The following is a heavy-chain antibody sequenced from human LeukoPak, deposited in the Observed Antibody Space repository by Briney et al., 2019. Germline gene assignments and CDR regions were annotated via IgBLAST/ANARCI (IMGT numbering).Heavy chain of an antibody. CDR3: ARDRTYSFGSGSYRDYYYMDV. CDR1: GGSISYFY. D-gene: IGHD3-10*01. V-gene: IGHV4-4*07. Sequence: SETLSLTCTVSGGSISYFYWSWIRQPAGKGLEWIGRIYTSGSTNYNPSLKSRVTMSIDTSKNQFSLKLSSVTAADTAVYFCARDRTYSFGSGSYRDYYYMDVWGKGTTVTISS. CDR2: IYTSGST. J-gene: IGHJ6*03.